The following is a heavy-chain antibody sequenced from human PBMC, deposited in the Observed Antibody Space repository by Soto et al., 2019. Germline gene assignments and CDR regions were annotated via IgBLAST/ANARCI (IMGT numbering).Heavy chain of an antibody. D-gene: IGHD4-17*01. J-gene: IGHJ5*02. CDR2: IIPIFGTA. CDR3: ATLPTGPTVTNWFDP. Sequence: QVQLVQSGAEVKKPGSSVKVSCKASGGTFSSYAISWVRQAPGQGLEWMGGIIPIFGTANYAQKFQGRVSITADESPSTAYMELSGLRSEDTAVHYCATLPTGPTVTNWFDPWGQGTLVTVSS. V-gene: IGHV1-69*12. CDR1: GGTFSSYA.